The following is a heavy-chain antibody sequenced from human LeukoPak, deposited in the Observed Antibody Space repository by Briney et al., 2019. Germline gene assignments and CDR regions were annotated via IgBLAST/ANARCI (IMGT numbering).Heavy chain of an antibody. CDR1: GGSISSSSYY. J-gene: IGHJ5*02. D-gene: IGHD1-26*01. Sequence: SETLSLTCTVSGGSISSSSYYWGWIRQPPGKGLEWIGSIYYSGSTYYNPSLKSRVTISVDTSKNQFSLKLSSVTAADTAVYYCARVFREQKFDPWGQGTLVTVSS. V-gene: IGHV4-39*07. CDR2: IYYSGST. CDR3: ARVFREQKFDP.